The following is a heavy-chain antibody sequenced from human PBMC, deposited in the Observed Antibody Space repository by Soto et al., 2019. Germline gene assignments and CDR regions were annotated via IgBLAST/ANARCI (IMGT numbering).Heavy chain of an antibody. CDR3: ARVSSGSSLYYFDY. Sequence: SETLSLTCTVSGGSIIGYYWIFIRQPPWKGLEWIGYMYSGGNTNYNPSLKSRVTLSVDTSKNQFSLKVSSVTAADTAVYYCARVSSGSSLYYFDYWGQGTLVTVSS. D-gene: IGHD1-26*01. V-gene: IGHV4-59*01. J-gene: IGHJ4*02. CDR2: MYSGGNT. CDR1: GGSIIGYY.